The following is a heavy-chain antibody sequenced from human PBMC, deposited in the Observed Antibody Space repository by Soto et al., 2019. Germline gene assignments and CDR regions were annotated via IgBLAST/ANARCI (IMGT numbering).Heavy chain of an antibody. D-gene: IGHD3-16*01. V-gene: IGHV3-53*02. CDR3: TTYTGYGMDV. J-gene: IGHJ6*02. CDR1: GFIVSSKY. Sequence: EVQMVETGGGLSQPGGSLRLSCAVSGFIVSSKYMTWVRQAPGKGVEWVSVIYTGGSTHYPDSARGRFTISRDSSKNTLYLQMNSLRAEDAAVYYCTTYTGYGMDVWGQGTTVTVSS. CDR2: IYTGGST.